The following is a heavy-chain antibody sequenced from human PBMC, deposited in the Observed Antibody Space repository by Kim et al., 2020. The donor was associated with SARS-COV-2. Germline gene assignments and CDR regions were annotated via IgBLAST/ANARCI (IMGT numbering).Heavy chain of an antibody. V-gene: IGHV7-4-1*02. CDR1: GYTFTSYA. J-gene: IGHJ4*02. D-gene: IGHD3-3*01. CDR2: INTNTGNP. CDR3: ARAHYYDFWSGYCAFDY. Sequence: ASVKVSCKASGYTFTSYAMNWVRQAPGQGLEWMGWINTNTGNPTYAQGFTGRFVFSLDTSVSTAYLQISSLKAEDTAVYYCARAHYYDFWSGYCAFDYWGQGTLVTVSS.